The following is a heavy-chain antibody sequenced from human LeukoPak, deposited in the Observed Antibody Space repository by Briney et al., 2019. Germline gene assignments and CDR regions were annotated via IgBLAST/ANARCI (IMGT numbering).Heavy chain of an antibody. CDR1: GFTFTSYA. D-gene: IGHD3-9*01. CDR2: IIGSGGST. V-gene: IGHV3-23*01. CDR3: AKERERVLRYFDWLPTFDY. J-gene: IGHJ4*02. Sequence: PGGSLRLSCAASGFTFTSYAMSWVRQAPGRGLEWVSAIIGSGGSTYYADSVKGRLAISRDNSKNPLYLQMNSLRAEDTAVYYCAKERERVLRYFDWLPTFDYWGQGTLVTVSS.